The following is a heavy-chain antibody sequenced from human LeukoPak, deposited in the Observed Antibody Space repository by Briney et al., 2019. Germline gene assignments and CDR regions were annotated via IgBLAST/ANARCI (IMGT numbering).Heavy chain of an antibody. J-gene: IGHJ4*02. D-gene: IGHD6-19*01. CDR1: GDSVSSNSAA. V-gene: IGHV6-1*01. CDR3: ARTRLMQWLLHGFDY. Sequence: SQTLSLTCAISGDSVSSNSAAWNWIRQSPSRGLEWLGRTYYRSKWYNDDAVSVKSRITINPDTSKNQFSLQLNSVTPEDTAVYYCARTRLMQWLLHGFDYWGQGTLVTVSS. CDR2: TYYRSKWYN.